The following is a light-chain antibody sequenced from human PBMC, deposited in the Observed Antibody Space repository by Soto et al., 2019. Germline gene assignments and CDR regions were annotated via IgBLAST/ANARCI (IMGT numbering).Light chain of an antibody. CDR1: QRITWVY. CDR2: GAS. J-gene: IGKJ2*01. CDR3: QNYGSAPYT. V-gene: IGKV3-20*01. Sequence: EIVLTQSPDTLSLSPGERLTLSCRAGQRITWVYIAWYQQKPGQAPRLLIYGASTRATGIPDRFSGSGSGTDFTLTITRLEPEDFAVYYCQNYGSAPYTFGQGTNLEIK.